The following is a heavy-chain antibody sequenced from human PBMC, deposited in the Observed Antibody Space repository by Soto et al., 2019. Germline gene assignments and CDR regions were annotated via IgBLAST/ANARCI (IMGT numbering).Heavy chain of an antibody. V-gene: IGHV5-10-1*01. CDR1: GYSFTSYW. J-gene: IGHJ3*02. CDR3: ARLLDSYYYDSSGYSRAKYAFDI. D-gene: IGHD3-22*01. Sequence: GESLKISCKGSGYSFTSYWISWVRQMPGKGLEWMGRIDPSDSYTNYSPSFQGHVTISADKSISTAYLQWSSLKASDTAMYYCARLLDSYYYDSSGYSRAKYAFDIWGQGTMVTVS. CDR2: IDPSDSYT.